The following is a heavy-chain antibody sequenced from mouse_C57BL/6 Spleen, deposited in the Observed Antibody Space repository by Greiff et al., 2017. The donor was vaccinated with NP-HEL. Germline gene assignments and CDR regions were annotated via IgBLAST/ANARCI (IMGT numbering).Heavy chain of an antibody. Sequence: VKLMESGAELARPGASVKLSCKASGYTFTSYGISWVKQSTGQGLEWIGDIYPRSGNTYYNEKFKGKATLTADKSSSTAYLELRSLTSEDSAVYFCARGGFITTVVATGNYYAMDYWGQGTSVTVSS. CDR2: IYPRSGNT. V-gene: IGHV1-81*01. J-gene: IGHJ4*01. D-gene: IGHD1-1*01. CDR1: GYTFTSYG. CDR3: ARGGFITTVVATGNYYAMDY.